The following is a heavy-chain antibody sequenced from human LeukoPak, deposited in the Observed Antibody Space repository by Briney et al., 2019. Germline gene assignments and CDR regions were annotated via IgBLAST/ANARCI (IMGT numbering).Heavy chain of an antibody. Sequence: PGGSLRLSCEASGFTFSSYAMSWVRQAPGKGLEWVSGIIDSGDITYYADSVKGRFTISRDNSKNTLYLQMNSLRAEDTAVYYCARDNEWLRLIFDYWGQGTLVTVSS. V-gene: IGHV3-23*01. CDR2: IIDSGDIT. D-gene: IGHD5-12*01. CDR3: ARDNEWLRLIFDY. J-gene: IGHJ4*02. CDR1: GFTFSSYA.